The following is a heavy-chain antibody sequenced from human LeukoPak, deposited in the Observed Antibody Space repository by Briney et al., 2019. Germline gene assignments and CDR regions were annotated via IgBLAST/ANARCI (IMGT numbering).Heavy chain of an antibody. J-gene: IGHJ4*02. CDR2: IDPSDSYT. CDR3: ARHDADYYDSSGYPRDY. Sequence: EESLKISCKGSGYSFTSYWISWVRQMPGKGLEWMGRIDPSDSYTNYSPSFQGHVTISADKSISTAYLQWSSLKASDTAMYYCARHDADYYDSSGYPRDYWGQGTLVTVSS. V-gene: IGHV5-10-1*01. D-gene: IGHD3-22*01. CDR1: GYSFTSYW.